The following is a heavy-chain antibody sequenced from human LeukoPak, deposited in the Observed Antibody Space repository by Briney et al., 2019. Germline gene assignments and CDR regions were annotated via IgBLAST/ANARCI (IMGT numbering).Heavy chain of an antibody. CDR3: ARGLLVGNTGYYFDY. J-gene: IGHJ4*02. CDR2: IYYSGTT. Sequence: SETLSLTCTVSGGSISSGGHYWSWIRQQPGKGLEWIGYIYYSGTTYYNPSLKSRVTISVDTSKNQFSLKLNSVTAADTAVYYCARGLLVGNTGYYFDYWGQGTLVTVSS. D-gene: IGHD1-26*01. CDR1: GGSISSGGHY. V-gene: IGHV4-31*03.